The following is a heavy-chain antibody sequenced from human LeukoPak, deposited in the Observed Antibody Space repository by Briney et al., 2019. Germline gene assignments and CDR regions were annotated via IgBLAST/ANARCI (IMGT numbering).Heavy chain of an antibody. CDR1: GYSVSSGCY. V-gene: IGHV4-38-2*02. CDR2: IYHSGDT. D-gene: IGHD2-2*01. J-gene: IGHJ5*02. CDR3: ARSKAHLSTSWYGNWFDP. Sequence: SETLSLTCTVSGYSVSSGCYWGWIRQPPGKGLEWIASIYHSGDTCYNPSLRSRVTISLDTSKNQLSLKLSSVTAADTAVYYCARSKAHLSTSWYGNWFDPWGQGTLVTVSS.